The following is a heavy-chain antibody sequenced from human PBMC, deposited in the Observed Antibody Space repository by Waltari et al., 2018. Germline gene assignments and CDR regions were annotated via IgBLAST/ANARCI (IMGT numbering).Heavy chain of an antibody. D-gene: IGHD3-16*01. J-gene: IGHJ5*02. CDR2: IYYSGST. CDR1: GGSISSHY. Sequence: QVQLQESGPGLVKPSETLSLTCPVSGGSISSHYGSWIRQPPGKGLEWIGYIYYSGSTNYNPSLKSRVTISVDTSKNQFSLKLSSVTAADTAVYYCARGGGNWFDPWGQGTLVTVSS. V-gene: IGHV4-59*11. CDR3: ARGGGNWFDP.